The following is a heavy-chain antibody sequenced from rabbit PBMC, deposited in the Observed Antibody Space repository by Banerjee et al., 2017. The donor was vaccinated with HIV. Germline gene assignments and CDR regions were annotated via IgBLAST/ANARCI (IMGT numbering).Heavy chain of an antibody. D-gene: IGHD4-2*01. CDR1: GFSFSSSYW. CDR2: IYAGSSGST. Sequence: QEQLEESGGDLVKPEGSLTLTCTASGFSFSSSYWICWVRQAPGKGLEWIACIYAGSSGSTYYASWAKGRFTISKTSSTTVTLQMTSLTAADTATYFCARLGTGSWCYDLWGQGTLVTVS. V-gene: IGHV1S45*01. CDR3: ARLGTGSWCYDL. J-gene: IGHJ4*01.